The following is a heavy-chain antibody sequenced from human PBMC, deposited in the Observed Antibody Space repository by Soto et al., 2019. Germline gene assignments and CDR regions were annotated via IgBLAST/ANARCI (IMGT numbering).Heavy chain of an antibody. CDR2: INADNANT. CDR1: GYPFSGSV. D-gene: IGHD4-17*01. CDR3: ATEIDANTLTSLDY. J-gene: IGHJ4*02. Sequence: ASVKVSFKSSGYPFSGSVIHLVRQAPGQRLEWIGWINADNANTKYSQKFQDRVTLTRDTSASTAYMELSSLRSEDTTVYYCATEIDANTLTSLDYWGQGTMVTVSS. V-gene: IGHV1-3*01.